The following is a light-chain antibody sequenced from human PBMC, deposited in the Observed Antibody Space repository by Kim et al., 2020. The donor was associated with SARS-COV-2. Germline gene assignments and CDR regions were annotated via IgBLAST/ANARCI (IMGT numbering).Light chain of an antibody. CDR3: QKSNSTPRT. V-gene: IGKV1-27*01. J-gene: IGKJ1*01. Sequence: DIQMTQSPSTLSASVGDRVTITCRASQGISNYLACYQQKPGKVPKLLIYGASTLQSGVPSRFSGSGSGTDFTLTISSLQPEDVATYFCQKSNSTPRTFGQGTKVDIK. CDR1: QGISNY. CDR2: GAS.